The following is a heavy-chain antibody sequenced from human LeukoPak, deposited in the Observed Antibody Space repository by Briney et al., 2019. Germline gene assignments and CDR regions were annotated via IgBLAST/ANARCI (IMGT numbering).Heavy chain of an antibody. V-gene: IGHV1-2*02. CDR3: ARMAGDSSGYTPIDY. J-gene: IGHJ4*02. Sequence: ASVKVSCKASGYTLTGYYMHWVRQAPGQGPEWMGWINPNTNGTNYAQKFQGRVTMTRDTSISTGYMELSRLRSDDTALYYCARMAGDSSGYTPIDYWGQGTLVTVSS. D-gene: IGHD3-22*01. CDR2: INPNTNGT. CDR1: GYTLTGYY.